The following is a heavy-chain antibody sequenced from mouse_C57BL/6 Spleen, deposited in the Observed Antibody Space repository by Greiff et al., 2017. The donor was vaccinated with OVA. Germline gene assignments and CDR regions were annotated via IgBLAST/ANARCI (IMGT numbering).Heavy chain of an antibody. V-gene: IGHV1-82*01. D-gene: IGHD1-1*01. Sequence: QVQLKESGPELVKPGASVKISCKASGYAFSSSWMNWVKQRPGKGLEWIGRIYPGDGDTNYNGKFKGKATLTADKSSSTAYMQLSSLTSEDSAVYFCARSPYGSSYGGFDYWGQGTTLTVSS. CDR2: IYPGDGDT. J-gene: IGHJ2*01. CDR3: ARSPYGSSYGGFDY. CDR1: GYAFSSSW.